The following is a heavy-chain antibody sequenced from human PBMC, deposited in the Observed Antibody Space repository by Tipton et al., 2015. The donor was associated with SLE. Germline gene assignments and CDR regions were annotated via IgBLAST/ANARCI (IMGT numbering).Heavy chain of an antibody. V-gene: IGHV4-59*12. CDR2: IYYSGST. J-gene: IGHJ3*01. D-gene: IGHD2/OR15-2a*01. CDR1: GGSISSYF. Sequence: TLSLTCTVSGGSISSYFWSWIRQPPGKGLEWMGYIYYSGSTNYNPSLMIRVPISVDTSKNQFSLRLTSVTAADTAVYYCAREVSTISDSDAFVLWGQGTMITVSS. CDR3: AREVSTISDSDAFVL.